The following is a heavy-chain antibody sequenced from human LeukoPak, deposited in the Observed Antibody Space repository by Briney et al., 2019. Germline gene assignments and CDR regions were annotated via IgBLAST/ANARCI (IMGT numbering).Heavy chain of an antibody. V-gene: IGHV4-61*01. CDR1: GGSVSSGSYY. CDR3: ARSGTYYDFWSGYYRYWYFDL. CDR2: IYYSGST. D-gene: IGHD3-3*01. Sequence: SETLSLTCTVSGGSVSSGSYYWSWIRQPPGKGLEWIGYIYYSGSTNYNPSLKSRVTISVDTSKNQFSLKLSSVTAADTAVYYCARSGTYYDFWSGYYRYWYFDLWGRGTLVTVSS. J-gene: IGHJ2*01.